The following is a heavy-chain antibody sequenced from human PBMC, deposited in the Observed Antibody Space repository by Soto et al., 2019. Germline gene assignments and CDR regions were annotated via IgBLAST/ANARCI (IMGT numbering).Heavy chain of an antibody. V-gene: IGHV1-8*01. Sequence: QVQLVQSGAEVKKPGASVKVSCKASGYTFTSLDINWVRQAPGQGLEWMGWMSPNSGNTGYAQNFQGRVTMTRDTSITTAYMELGSLTSEDPAVYFCARGVAAGYDYWGQGTLVTVSS. CDR3: ARGVAAGYDY. J-gene: IGHJ4*02. D-gene: IGHD2-15*01. CDR2: MSPNSGNT. CDR1: GYTFTSLD.